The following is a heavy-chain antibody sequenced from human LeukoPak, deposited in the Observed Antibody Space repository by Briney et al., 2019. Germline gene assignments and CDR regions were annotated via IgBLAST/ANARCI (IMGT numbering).Heavy chain of an antibody. CDR3: ARNMATSDWGLDY. Sequence: GESLKISCKASGYTFTSYWIAWVRQMPGKGPECIGMIYPGDSDTRYTPSFHGHVTISADKSVSTAYLQWSSLKVSDSATYYCARNMATSDWGLDYWGQGTLVTVSS. CDR2: IYPGDSDT. J-gene: IGHJ4*02. CDR1: GYTFTSYW. D-gene: IGHD3-16*01. V-gene: IGHV5-51*01.